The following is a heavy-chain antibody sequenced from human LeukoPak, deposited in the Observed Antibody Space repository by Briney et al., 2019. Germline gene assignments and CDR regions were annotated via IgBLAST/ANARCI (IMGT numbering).Heavy chain of an antibody. Sequence: ASVKVSCRASGYTFSGYFMHWVRQAPGQGLEWMGWIYPNSGGTKYAQKFQGRVTMTRDTSISTIYMELSSLRSDDTAVYYCARFSGSSNFDYWGQGTLVPVPS. V-gene: IGHV1-2*02. J-gene: IGHJ4*02. CDR2: IYPNSGGT. CDR3: ARFSGSSNFDY. CDR1: GYTFSGYF. D-gene: IGHD1-26*01.